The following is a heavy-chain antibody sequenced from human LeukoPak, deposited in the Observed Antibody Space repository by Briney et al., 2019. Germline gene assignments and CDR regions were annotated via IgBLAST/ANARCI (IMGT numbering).Heavy chain of an antibody. J-gene: IGHJ4*02. CDR2: MNPNSGNT. CDR3: ARVVAKTAKNIVVVPAAIPFDY. V-gene: IGHV1-8*01. CDR1: GYTFTSYD. Sequence: ASVKVSCKASGYTFTSYDINWVRQATGQGLEWMGWMNPNSGNTGYEQKFQGRVTMTRNTSISTAYMELSSLRSEDTAVYYCARVVAKTAKNIVVVPAAIPFDYWGQGTLVTVSS. D-gene: IGHD2-2*01.